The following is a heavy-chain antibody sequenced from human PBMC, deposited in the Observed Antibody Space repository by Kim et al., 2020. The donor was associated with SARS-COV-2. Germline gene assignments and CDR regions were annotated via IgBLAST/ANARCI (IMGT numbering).Heavy chain of an antibody. Sequence: RFTISVDTSKNQFSLKLSSVTAADTAVYYCAREVIRRGYSGYECYGMDVWGQGTTVTVSS. D-gene: IGHD5-12*01. CDR3: AREVIRRGYSGYECYGMDV. V-gene: IGHV4-59*01. J-gene: IGHJ6*02.